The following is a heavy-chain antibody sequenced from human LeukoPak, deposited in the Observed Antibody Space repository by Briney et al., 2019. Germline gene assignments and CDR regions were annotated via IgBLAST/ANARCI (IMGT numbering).Heavy chain of an antibody. Sequence: ASVKVSCKASGYTFTSYDINWVRQATGQGLEWMGWMNPNSGNTGYAQKFQGRVTMTRNTSISTAYMELSSLRSGDTAVYYCARGYYYDSSGYYYYWGQGTLVTVSS. CDR2: MNPNSGNT. D-gene: IGHD3-22*01. V-gene: IGHV1-8*01. J-gene: IGHJ4*02. CDR1: GYTFTSYD. CDR3: ARGYYYDSSGYYYY.